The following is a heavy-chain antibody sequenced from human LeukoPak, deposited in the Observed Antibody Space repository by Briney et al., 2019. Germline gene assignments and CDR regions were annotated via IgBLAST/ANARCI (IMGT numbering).Heavy chain of an antibody. J-gene: IGHJ4*02. D-gene: IGHD2-15*01. CDR2: IYFSGST. CDR1: GDSISSGDYY. V-gene: IGHV4-30-4*01. Sequence: SETQSLTCTVSGDSISSGDYYWSWIRQPPGKGLEWIGYIYFSGSTYYSPSLKSRVTISADASKTQFSLKLSSVTAADTAVYYCARASYCSGGSCYSGGYYWGQGTLVTVSS. CDR3: ARASYCSGGSCYSGGYY.